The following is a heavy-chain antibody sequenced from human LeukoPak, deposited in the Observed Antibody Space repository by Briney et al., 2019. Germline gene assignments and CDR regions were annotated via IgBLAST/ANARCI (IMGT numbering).Heavy chain of an antibody. V-gene: IGHV4-59*01. CDR1: GGSISSSY. CDR2: LSYSGST. D-gene: IGHD6-19*01. Sequence: SGTLSLTCTVSGGSISSSYWSWIRQPPGEGLEWIGYLSYSGSTNYNPSLKSRVTISEDTSKNQFSLKLSSVTAADTAVYYCARAHTTGWRDYFFDFWGPGALVTVSS. CDR3: ARAHTTGWRDYFFDF. J-gene: IGHJ4*02.